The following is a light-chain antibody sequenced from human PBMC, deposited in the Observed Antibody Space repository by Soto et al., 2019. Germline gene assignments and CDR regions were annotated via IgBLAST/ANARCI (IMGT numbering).Light chain of an antibody. CDR1: NSNIGAGYD. V-gene: IGLV1-40*01. J-gene: IGLJ3*02. CDR3: QSYDRSLSAPV. CDR2: ANS. Sequence: QAVVTQPPSVSGAPGQRVTISCTGSNSNIGAGYDVHWYQQLPGTAPKLLIYANSNRPSGVPDRFSGSKSGTSASLAITGLQAEDEADYYCQSYDRSLSAPVFGGGTQLTVL.